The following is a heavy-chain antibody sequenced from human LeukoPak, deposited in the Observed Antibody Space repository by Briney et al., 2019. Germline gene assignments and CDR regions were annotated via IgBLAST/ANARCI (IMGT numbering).Heavy chain of an antibody. Sequence: ASVKVSCKASGYTFTSYGISWVRQAPGQGVEWMGWISAYNGNTNYAKKLQGRVTITTDTSTSTAYMELRSLRSDDTAVYYCARVGKGPNNWFDPWGQGTLVTVSS. V-gene: IGHV1-18*01. J-gene: IGHJ5*02. CDR1: GYTFTSYG. CDR2: ISAYNGNT. CDR3: ARVGKGPNNWFDP. D-gene: IGHD7-27*01.